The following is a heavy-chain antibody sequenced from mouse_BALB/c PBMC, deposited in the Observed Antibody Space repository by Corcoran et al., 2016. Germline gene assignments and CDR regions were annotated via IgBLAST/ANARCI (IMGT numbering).Heavy chain of an antibody. CDR3: ANWDLYVDV. Sequence: EVQLQQSGAELVKPGASVKLSCTASGFNIKDTYMHWVKQRPEQGLEGIGRIDPANGNTKYDPKFQGKATITADTYSNTAYLQLSSLTSEDTAVYYCANWDLYVDVWGAVTTVTVSS. D-gene: IGHD4-1*01. CDR2: IDPANGNT. V-gene: IGHV14-3*02. CDR1: GFNIKDTY. J-gene: IGHJ1*01.